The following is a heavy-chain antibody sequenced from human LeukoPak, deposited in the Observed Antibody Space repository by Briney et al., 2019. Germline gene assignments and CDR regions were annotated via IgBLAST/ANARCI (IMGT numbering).Heavy chain of an antibody. V-gene: IGHV3-21*01. CDR3: ARGMVREFDP. J-gene: IGHJ5*02. CDR2: ISSSSSYI. CDR1: GFTFSSYS. Sequence: PGGSLSLSCAASGFTFSSYSMNWVRQAPGKGLEWVSSISSSSSYIYYADSVKGRFTISRDNAKNSLYLQMNSLRAEDTAVYYCARGMVREFDPWGQGTLVTVSS. D-gene: IGHD3-10*01.